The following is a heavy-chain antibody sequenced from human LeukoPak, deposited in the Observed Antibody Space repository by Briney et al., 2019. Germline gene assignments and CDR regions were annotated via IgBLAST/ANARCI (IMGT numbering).Heavy chain of an antibody. J-gene: IGHJ4*02. D-gene: IGHD6-13*01. V-gene: IGHV1-24*01. CDR2: FDPEDGET. CDR1: GYTLTELS. Sequence: ASVKVSCKVSGYTLTELSMHWVRQAPGKGREWMGGFDPEDGETIYAQKFQGRVTMTEDTSTDTAYMELSSLRSEDTAVYYCATGVAAGGSLTGWGQGTLVTVSS. CDR3: ATGVAAGGSLTG.